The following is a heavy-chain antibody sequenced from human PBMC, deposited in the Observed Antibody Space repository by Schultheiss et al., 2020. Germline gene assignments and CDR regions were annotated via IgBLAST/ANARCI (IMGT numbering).Heavy chain of an antibody. Sequence: SGPTLVKPTQTLTLTCSFSGFSLSTNGVGVGWIRQPPGKGLEWLGMIYWNDDKLYSSSLKSRLTITKDTSKNQVVLIMTNMDPVDTATYYCVHRPGAGMGLLDYWGQGTLVTVS. CDR3: VHRPGAGMGLLDY. D-gene: IGHD5-18*01. V-gene: IGHV2-5*01. CDR1: GFSLSTNGVG. CDR2: IYWNDDK. J-gene: IGHJ4*02.